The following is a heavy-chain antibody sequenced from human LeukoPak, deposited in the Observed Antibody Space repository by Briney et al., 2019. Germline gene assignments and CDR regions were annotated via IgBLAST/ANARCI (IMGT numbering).Heavy chain of an antibody. CDR2: IIPIFGTA. CDR3: ARDRSHYDILTGYFKGYYYMDV. Sequence: GASVKVSCKASGYTFTDYYIHWVRQAPGQGLEWMGGIIPIFGTANYAQKFQGRVTITADESTSTAYMELSSLRSEDTAVYYRARDRSHYDILTGYFKGYYYMDVWGKGTTVTISS. CDR1: GYTFTDYY. V-gene: IGHV1-69*13. J-gene: IGHJ6*03. D-gene: IGHD3-9*01.